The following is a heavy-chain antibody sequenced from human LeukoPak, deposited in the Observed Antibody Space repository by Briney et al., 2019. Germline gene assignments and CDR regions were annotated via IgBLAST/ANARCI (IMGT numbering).Heavy chain of an antibody. CDR2: IIPIFGTA. CDR3: AREICGMTCTSQDWFDP. D-gene: IGHD3-3*01. J-gene: IGHJ5*02. V-gene: IGHV1-69*05. Sequence: AASVTVSCKASGGTFSSYAISWVRQAPGQGLEWMGGIIPIFGTANYAQKFQGRVTITTDESTSTAYMELSSLRSEDTAVYYCAREICGMTCTSQDWFDPWGQGTLVTVSS. CDR1: GGTFSSYA.